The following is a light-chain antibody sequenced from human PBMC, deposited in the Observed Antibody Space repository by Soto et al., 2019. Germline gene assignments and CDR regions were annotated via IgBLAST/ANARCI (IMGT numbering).Light chain of an antibody. CDR1: QSVSSN. CDR2: GAS. Sequence: EIVMTQSPVTLSVSPGERATLSCRASQSVSSNLAWYQKKPGQAPRLLIDGASIRATGIPARFSGSGSGTEFTLTISSLQSEDFEVYYCQQYNDWPLTFGGGTKVEIK. V-gene: IGKV3-15*01. CDR3: QQYNDWPLT. J-gene: IGKJ4*01.